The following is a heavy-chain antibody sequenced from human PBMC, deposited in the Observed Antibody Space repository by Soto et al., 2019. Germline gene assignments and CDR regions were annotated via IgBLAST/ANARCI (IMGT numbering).Heavy chain of an antibody. D-gene: IGHD1-26*01. CDR1: GFTFSSYA. CDR3: ARDWRSGSSSNYYYGMDV. V-gene: IGHV3-30-3*01. J-gene: IGHJ6*02. Sequence: QVQLVESGGGVVQPGRSLRLSCAASGFTFSSYAMHWVRQAPGKGLEWVAVISYDGSNKYYADSVKGRFTISRDNSKNTLYLQMNSLRAEDTAVYYCARDWRSGSSSNYYYGMDVWGQGTTVTVSS. CDR2: ISYDGSNK.